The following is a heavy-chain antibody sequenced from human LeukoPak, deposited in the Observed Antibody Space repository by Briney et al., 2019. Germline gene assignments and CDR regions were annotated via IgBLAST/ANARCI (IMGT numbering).Heavy chain of an antibody. D-gene: IGHD1-14*01. V-gene: IGHV4-59*01. CDR1: GGSITSYY. CDR3: ARASTTFDD. CDR2: VFDGGRT. J-gene: IGHJ4*02. Sequence: PSETLSLTCSVSGGSITSYYWSWIRQPPGKGLEWIGHVFDGGRTNYSPSLRSRVSISVDTSKNQFSLKLNSVTAADTAVYFCARASTTFDDWGQGTLVTVSS.